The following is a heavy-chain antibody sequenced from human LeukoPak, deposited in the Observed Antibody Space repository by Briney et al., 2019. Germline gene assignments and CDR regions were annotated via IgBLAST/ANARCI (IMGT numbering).Heavy chain of an antibody. CDR3: ARGRSSIAAAGTANWFDP. V-gene: IGHV4-61*02. J-gene: IGHJ5*02. CDR1: GGSISSGSYY. Sequence: SETLSLTCTVSGGSISSGSYYWSWIRQPAGKGLEWIGRIYTSGSTNYNPSLKSRVTISVDTSKNQFSLKLSSVTAADTAVYYCARGRSSIAAAGTANWFDPWGQGTLVTVSS. CDR2: IYTSGST. D-gene: IGHD6-13*01.